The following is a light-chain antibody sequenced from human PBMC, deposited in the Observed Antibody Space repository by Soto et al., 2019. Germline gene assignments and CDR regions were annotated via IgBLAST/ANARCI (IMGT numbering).Light chain of an antibody. J-gene: IGLJ1*01. CDR2: GDS. CDR1: SSNIGAGYD. CDR3: QTYDRSLSGYV. Sequence: QAVVTQPPSVSGAPGQRVAISCTGSSSNIGAGYDVHWYQHLPGTAPKVLIYGDSNRPSGVPDRFSGSKSGTSASLAITGLQAEDEADYYCQTYDRSLSGYVFGTGTKVTVL. V-gene: IGLV1-40*01.